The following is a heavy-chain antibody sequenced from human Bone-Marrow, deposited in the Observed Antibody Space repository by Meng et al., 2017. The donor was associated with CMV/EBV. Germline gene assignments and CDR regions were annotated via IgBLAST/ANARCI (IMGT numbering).Heavy chain of an antibody. D-gene: IGHD1-26*01. V-gene: IGHV4-59*01. J-gene: IGHJ4*02. Sequence: SETLSLTCTVSGGSITSYFWNWVRQPPGKGLQWIGYIYYNGATNYNPSLKSRVTISVDTSKNQFSLKLSSVTGADKAIYYCTRGSAAAAGATILPDYWGQGELVTVSS. CDR1: GGSITSYF. CDR2: IYYNGAT. CDR3: TRGSAAAAGATILPDY.